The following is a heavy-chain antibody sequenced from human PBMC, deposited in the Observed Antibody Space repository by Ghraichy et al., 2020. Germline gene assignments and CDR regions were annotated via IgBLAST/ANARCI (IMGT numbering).Heavy chain of an antibody. J-gene: IGHJ4*02. CDR1: GFTFSSFE. V-gene: IGHV3-48*03. CDR3: ARDWGY. D-gene: IGHD7-27*01. Sequence: GGSPRLSCEGSGFTFSSFEMNWVRQAPGKGLEWVSYISSSGYTIYYADSVKGRFTISRDNAKNLLYLQMNSLRAEDTAVYYCARDWGYWGQGTLVTVSS. CDR2: ISSSGYTI.